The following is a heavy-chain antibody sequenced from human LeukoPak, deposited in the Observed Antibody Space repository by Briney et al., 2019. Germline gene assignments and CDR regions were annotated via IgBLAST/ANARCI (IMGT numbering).Heavy chain of an antibody. CDR1: GFTFSSYG. J-gene: IGHJ6*02. CDR2: ISYDGSNK. V-gene: IGHV3-30*18. D-gene: IGHD2-21*02. Sequence: GGSLRLSCAASGFTFSSYGMHWVRQAPGKGLEWVAVISYDGSNKYYADSVKGRFTISRDNSKNTLYLQMNSLRAEDTAVYYCAKDAYCGGDCYSNHYYYYGMDVWGQGTTVTVSS. CDR3: AKDAYCGGDCYSNHYYYYGMDV.